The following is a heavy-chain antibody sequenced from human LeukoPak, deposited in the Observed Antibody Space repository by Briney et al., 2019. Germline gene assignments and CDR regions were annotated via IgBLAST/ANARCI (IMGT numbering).Heavy chain of an antibody. V-gene: IGHV2-5*01. J-gene: IGHJ4*02. Sequence: ESGPTLVNPTPTLTLTSSFSRFSPTTSGVGVGWIRQSPGKALEWLALIYWNNDNRYSPSLKTRLTITKDTSKNQVVLTMTEMDPVDTATYYCAHYGDYRFMYYFDYWGQGTLVTVSS. CDR1: RFSPTTSGVG. CDR3: AHYGDYRFMYYFDY. D-gene: IGHD4-17*01. CDR2: IYWNNDN.